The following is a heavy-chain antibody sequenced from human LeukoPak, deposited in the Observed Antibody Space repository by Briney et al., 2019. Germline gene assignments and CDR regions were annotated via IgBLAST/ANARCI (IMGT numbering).Heavy chain of an antibody. Sequence: SETLSLTCTVSGDSMTNYYWNWIRQPPGKGLEWIGSIFYSGTTYYNPSLKSRVTISVDTSKNQFSLRLSSVTAADTAVYYCASENCSGTSCSSFDYWGQGTLVTVSS. CDR2: IFYSGTT. J-gene: IGHJ4*02. CDR3: ASENCSGTSCSSFDY. CDR1: GDSMTNYY. D-gene: IGHD2-2*01. V-gene: IGHV4-39*01.